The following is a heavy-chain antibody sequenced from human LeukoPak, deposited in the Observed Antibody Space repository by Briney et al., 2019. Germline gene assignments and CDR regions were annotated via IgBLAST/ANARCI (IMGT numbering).Heavy chain of an antibody. CDR1: GGSISSYY. CDR3: ARQLSLRLGELSLTFDY. D-gene: IGHD3-16*02. Sequence: SETLSLTCTVSGGSISSYYWSWIRQPPGKGLEWIGYIYYSGSTNYNPSLKSRVTISVDTSKNQFSLKLSSVTAADTAVYYCARQLSLRLGELSLTFDYWGQGTLVTVSS. J-gene: IGHJ4*02. CDR2: IYYSGST. V-gene: IGHV4-59*01.